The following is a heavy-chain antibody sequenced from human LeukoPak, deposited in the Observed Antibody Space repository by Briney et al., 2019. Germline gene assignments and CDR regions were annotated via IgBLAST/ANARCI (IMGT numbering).Heavy chain of an antibody. Sequence: PSETLSLTCTVSGGSISSYYWSWIRQPPGKGLEWIGYIYYSGSTNYNPSLKSRVTISVDTSKNQFSLKLSSVTAADTAVYYCARRPGYSSGGAFDIWGQGTMVTVSS. CDR3: ARRPGYSSGGAFDI. CDR1: GGSISSYY. CDR2: IYYSGST. V-gene: IGHV4-59*08. D-gene: IGHD6-19*01. J-gene: IGHJ3*02.